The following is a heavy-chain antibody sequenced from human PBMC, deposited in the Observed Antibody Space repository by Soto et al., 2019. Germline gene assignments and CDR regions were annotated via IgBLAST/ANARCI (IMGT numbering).Heavy chain of an antibody. Sequence: SETLSLTCSVSGDSISSFYWSWIRQPPGKGLEWIGYVYFSGSTNYNPSLKSRVIISVDTSKNQFSLKLSSVTAADTAVYYCARAHTVTTSYYYYGMDVWGQGTTVTVSS. CDR3: ARAHTVTTSYYYYGMDV. J-gene: IGHJ6*02. CDR1: GDSISSFY. CDR2: VYFSGST. D-gene: IGHD4-17*01. V-gene: IGHV4-59*01.